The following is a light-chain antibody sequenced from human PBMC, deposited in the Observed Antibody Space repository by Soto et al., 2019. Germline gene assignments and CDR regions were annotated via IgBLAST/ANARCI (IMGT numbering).Light chain of an antibody. CDR2: HAS. CDR3: QQYDTLPLT. CDR1: QDITNS. J-gene: IGKJ4*01. V-gene: IGKV1-33*01. Sequence: DIQLTQSPSSLSASVGDRVTITCQASQDITNSLNWYQHKLGSAPKLLIDHASNLAIGVPSRFSGSGSGKDFTFTISGLQPEDFATYYCQQYDTLPLTFGGGTKLEMK.